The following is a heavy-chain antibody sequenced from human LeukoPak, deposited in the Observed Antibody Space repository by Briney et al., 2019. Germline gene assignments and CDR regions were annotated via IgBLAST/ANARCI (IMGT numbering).Heavy chain of an antibody. V-gene: IGHV3-21*01. CDR2: MSSSSSYI. Sequence: GGSLRLSCAASGFTFSSYSMNWVRHAPGKGLEWVSSMSSSSSYIYYADSVKGRFTISRDNAKNSLYLQMNSLRAEDTAVYYCARFSGRSKSYYFDYWGQGTLVTVSS. CDR1: GFTFSSYS. D-gene: IGHD1-26*01. CDR3: ARFSGRSKSYYFDY. J-gene: IGHJ4*02.